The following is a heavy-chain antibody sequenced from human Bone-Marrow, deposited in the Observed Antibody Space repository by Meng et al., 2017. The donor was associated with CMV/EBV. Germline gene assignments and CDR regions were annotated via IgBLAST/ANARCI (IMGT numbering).Heavy chain of an antibody. CDR3: ARRAPAGEAVPTAMVAGLAF. V-gene: IGHV5-51*01. D-gene: IGHD2-2*01. Sequence: GESLKISCKGSGYSFTDYWIGWVRQVPGKGLEWMGIVYCDNSDARYSPSFQGQVTMPADDSIKTAYLQWNSLKASDTGIYCCARRAPAGEAVPTAMVAGLAFWGQGTLVTVSS. CDR2: VYCDNSDA. J-gene: IGHJ4*02. CDR1: GYSFTDYW.